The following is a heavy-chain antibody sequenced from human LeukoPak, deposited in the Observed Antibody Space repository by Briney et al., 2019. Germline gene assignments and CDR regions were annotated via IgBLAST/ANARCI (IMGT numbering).Heavy chain of an antibody. CDR2: IIPIFGTA. D-gene: IGHD3-3*01. CDR1: GGTFISYA. CDR3: ARNIRSSFVVGELYNWFDP. V-gene: IGHV1-69*05. J-gene: IGHJ5*02. Sequence: ASVKVSCKASGGTFISYAISWVRQAPGQGLEWMGGIIPIFGTANYAQKFQGRVTITTDESTSTAYMELSSLRSEDTAVYYCARNIRSSFVVGELYNWFDPWGQGTLVTVSS.